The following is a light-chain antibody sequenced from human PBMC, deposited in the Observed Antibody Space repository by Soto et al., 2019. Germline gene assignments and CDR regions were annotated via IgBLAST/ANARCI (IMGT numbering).Light chain of an antibody. CDR2: EAS. CDR1: QSVNTY. J-gene: IGKJ3*01. V-gene: IGKV3-11*01. CDR3: QQRSNLPRT. Sequence: EIVLTQSPATLSLSPGDRATLTCRASQSVNTYLAWYQQKPGQAPRLLIYEASNRGSGIPARFSGSGSGTDFTLTIRSLQPEDFAVYYCQQRSNLPRTFGPGTKVEIK.